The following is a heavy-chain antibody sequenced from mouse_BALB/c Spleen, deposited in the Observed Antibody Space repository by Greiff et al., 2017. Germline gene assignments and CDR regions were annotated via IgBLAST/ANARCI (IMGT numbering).Heavy chain of an antibody. Sequence: QVQLQQPGAELVKPGPSVKMSCTASGYSFTSYWINWVKQTPGQGLEWIGDIYPGRGITNYNEMFKSMATLTVDTYSSTAFMQISSLTSEDSAVYYCSRTSGSYDVDYWGKGTTLTVSS. V-gene: IGHV1-55*01. CDR3: SRTSGSYDVDY. CDR2: IYPGRGIT. D-gene: IGHD1-3*01. CDR1: GYSFTSYW. J-gene: IGHJ4*01.